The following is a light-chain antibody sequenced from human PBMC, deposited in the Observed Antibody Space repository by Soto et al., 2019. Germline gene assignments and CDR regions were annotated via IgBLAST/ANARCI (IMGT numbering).Light chain of an antibody. CDR3: QQYNSYPWT. CDR1: QGISSY. J-gene: IGKJ1*01. Sequence: IQLTQSPSSLSASVGDRVTITCRASQGISSYLGWYQQKQGKAPNLLIYDASTLHSGVPSRFSGGGSGTDLTITISSLQPGDFATYYCQQYNSYPWTFGQGTKVDIK. CDR2: DAS. V-gene: IGKV1-9*01.